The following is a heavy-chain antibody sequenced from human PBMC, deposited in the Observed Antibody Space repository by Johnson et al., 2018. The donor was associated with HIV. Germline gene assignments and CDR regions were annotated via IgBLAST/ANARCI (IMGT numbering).Heavy chain of an antibody. CDR3: AKDLNPDNWNPDAFDI. D-gene: IGHD1-20*01. Sequence: VQLVESRGVLVQPEGSLRLSCAASGFTVSSNAMSWVRQAPGKGLEWVTSISGGTTYYADSVKGRFTISRDNSKNTLYLQMNSLRAEDTAVYYCAKDLNPDNWNPDAFDIWGQGTMVTVSS. V-gene: IGHV3-38-3*01. CDR1: GFTVSSNA. J-gene: IGHJ3*02. CDR2: ISGGTT.